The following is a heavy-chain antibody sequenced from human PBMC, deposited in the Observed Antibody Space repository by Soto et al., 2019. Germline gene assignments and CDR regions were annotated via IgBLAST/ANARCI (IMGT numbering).Heavy chain of an antibody. Sequence: EVQLLESGGGLVQPGGSLRLSCAASGFTFSSYAMSWVRQAPGKGLEWVSAISGSGGSTYYGDSAKGRFTVSRDNSKNVLYLQMDSLRAEDTAVYYCAIHTVVTLKAPFDYWGEGTLVTVSS. D-gene: IGHD2-21*02. V-gene: IGHV3-23*01. CDR2: ISGSGGST. CDR1: GFTFSSYA. J-gene: IGHJ4*02. CDR3: AIHTVVTLKAPFDY.